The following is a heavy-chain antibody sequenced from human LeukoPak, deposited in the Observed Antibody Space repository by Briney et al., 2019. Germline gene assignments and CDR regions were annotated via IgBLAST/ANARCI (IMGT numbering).Heavy chain of an antibody. Sequence: SETLSLTCAVSGGSISSGGYSWSWIRQPPGKGLEWIGYIYYSGSTYYNPSLKSRVTISVDTSKNQFSLKLSSVTAADTAVYYCAGGFDYGSGSWGQGTLVTVSS. CDR3: AGGFDYGSGS. J-gene: IGHJ4*02. V-gene: IGHV4-30-4*07. D-gene: IGHD3-10*01. CDR2: IYYSGST. CDR1: GGSISSGGYS.